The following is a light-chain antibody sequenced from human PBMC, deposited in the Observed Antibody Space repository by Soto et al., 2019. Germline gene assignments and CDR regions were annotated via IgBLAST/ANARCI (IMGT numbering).Light chain of an antibody. CDR3: SSYAASNNLGV. J-gene: IGLJ2*01. Sequence: QSALTQPPSASGSPGQSVTISCIGTSSEVGGYNYVSWYQQHPGKAPKLMIYDVSTRPSGVPDRFSGSKSGNTASLTVSGLQAEDEADYYCSSYAASNNLGVFGGGTKLTVL. CDR2: DVS. CDR1: SSEVGGYNY. V-gene: IGLV2-8*01.